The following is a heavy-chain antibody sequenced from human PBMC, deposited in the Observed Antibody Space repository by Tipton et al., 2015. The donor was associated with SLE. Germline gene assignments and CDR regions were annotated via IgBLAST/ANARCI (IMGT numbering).Heavy chain of an antibody. CDR2: SDHSGDT. J-gene: IGHJ2*01. CDR1: GGSITSTVSY. Sequence: TLSLTCTVSGGSITSTVSYWAWIRQPPGKGLEWIGSSDHSGDTYYSPSLKRRVAISVDMSKKQFSLSLSSVTAADTAMYYCAKADGVVGGQVPYWYFDLWGRGTLVTVSS. D-gene: IGHD2-21*01. CDR3: AKADGVVGGQVPYWYFDL. V-gene: IGHV4-39*07.